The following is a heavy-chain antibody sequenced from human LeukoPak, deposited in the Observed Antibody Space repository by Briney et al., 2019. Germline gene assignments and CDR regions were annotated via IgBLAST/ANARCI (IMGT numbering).Heavy chain of an antibody. CDR2: ISGSGGST. CDR1: GSTFSSYA. CDR3: AKGAVYYYGSGSSVPVDV. J-gene: IGHJ6*02. D-gene: IGHD3-10*01. Sequence: GGSLRLSCAASGSTFSSYAMSWVRQAPGKGLEWVSAISGSGGSTYYADSVKGRFTISRDNSKNTLYLQMNSLRAEDTAVYYCAKGAVYYYGSGSSVPVDVWGQGTTVTVSS. V-gene: IGHV3-23*01.